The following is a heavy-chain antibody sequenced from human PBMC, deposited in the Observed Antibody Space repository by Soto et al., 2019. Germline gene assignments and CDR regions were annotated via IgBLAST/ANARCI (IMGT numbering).Heavy chain of an antibody. J-gene: IGHJ4*02. CDR3: ARANTYYYDSSGYYGFAY. V-gene: IGHV1-69*13. CDR1: GGTFSSYA. CDR2: IIPIFGTA. Sequence: GASVKVSCKASGGTFSSYAISWVRQAPGQGLEWMGGIIPIFGTANYAQKFQGRVTITADESTSTAYMELSSLRSEDTAVYYCARANTYYYDSSGYYGFAYWGQGTLVTVSS. D-gene: IGHD3-22*01.